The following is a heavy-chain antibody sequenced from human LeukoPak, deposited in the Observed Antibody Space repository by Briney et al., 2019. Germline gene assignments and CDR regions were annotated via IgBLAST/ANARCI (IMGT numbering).Heavy chain of an antibody. CDR1: GYSLSEVS. V-gene: IGHV1-24*01. Sequence: GASVKVSCKVSGYSLSEVSTHWVRQAPGKGLEWMGGIDPEDGEAIFAQTIQGRVTMTEDTSIDTAYMESRGLRSEDTAVYYCVTDIRSGWRNYWGQGTLITVSS. CDR3: VTDIRSGWRNY. CDR2: IDPEDGEA. D-gene: IGHD6-19*01. J-gene: IGHJ4*02.